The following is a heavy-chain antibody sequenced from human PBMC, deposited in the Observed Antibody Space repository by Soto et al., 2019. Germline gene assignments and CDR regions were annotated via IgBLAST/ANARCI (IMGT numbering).Heavy chain of an antibody. J-gene: IGHJ4*02. V-gene: IGHV3-23*01. CDR1: GFTFTTYA. D-gene: IGHD2-2*01. CDR2: IRAKGYDT. Sequence: EVQLLESGGGLVQPGGSLRLSCAASGFTFTTYAMVWVRQAPGKGLEWVSVIRAKGYDTYYADFVKGRFSVSRDNSKNKQYLQMNSLRAEDTAVYYWAKGGSSFYFDFWGQGTLVTVSS. CDR3: AKGGSSFYFDF.